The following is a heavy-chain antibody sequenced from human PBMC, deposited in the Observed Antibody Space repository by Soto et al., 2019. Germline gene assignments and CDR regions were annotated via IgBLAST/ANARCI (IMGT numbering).Heavy chain of an antibody. CDR2: IKSKTHGGTT. CDR1: GFTFSAVW. Sequence: EVQVVESGGGLVKPGGSLGLSCAASGFTFSAVWISWVRQTPVKGLEWVGRIKSKTHGGTTDYAAPVKGRFTISRDDSKNTVYLQMNSLQSEDTGIYYCTTEDGWFDPWGQGSLVTVSS. V-gene: IGHV3-15*01. J-gene: IGHJ5*02. CDR3: TTEDGWFDP.